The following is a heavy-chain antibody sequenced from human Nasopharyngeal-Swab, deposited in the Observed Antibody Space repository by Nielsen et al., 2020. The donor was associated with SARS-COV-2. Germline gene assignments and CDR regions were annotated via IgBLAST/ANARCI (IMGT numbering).Heavy chain of an antibody. CDR2: IHNSGTP. J-gene: IGHJ6*02. CDR1: GDSIRSITFY. CDR3: ASGPFGPGDSYYYYGLDV. D-gene: IGHD3/OR15-3a*01. V-gene: IGHV4-39*07. Sequence: SETLSLTCTVSGDSIRSITFYWGWIRQPPGKGLEWIGSIHNSGTPYYIPSLKRRLPISVDTSKNQFSLKMRYVTAADTAVYYCASGPFGPGDSYYYYGLDVWGQGTTVTVSS.